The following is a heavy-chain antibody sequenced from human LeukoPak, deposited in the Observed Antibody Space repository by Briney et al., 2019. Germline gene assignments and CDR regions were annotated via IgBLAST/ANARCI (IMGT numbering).Heavy chain of an antibody. J-gene: IGHJ5*02. CDR2: ISGSGGST. CDR1: GFTFSNYP. CDR3: AKSRSSYGS. D-gene: IGHD5-18*01. V-gene: IGHV3-23*01. Sequence: GGSLRLSCAASGFTFSNYPMKWVRQAPGKGLEWVSAISGSGGSTYYADSVKGRFTISRDNSKNTLYLQMNSLRAEDTAVYYCAKSRSSYGSWGQGTLVTVSS.